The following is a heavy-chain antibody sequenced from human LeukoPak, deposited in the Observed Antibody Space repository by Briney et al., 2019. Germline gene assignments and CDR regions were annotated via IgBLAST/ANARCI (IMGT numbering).Heavy chain of an antibody. J-gene: IGHJ4*02. CDR1: GYTFTGYY. V-gene: IGHV1-18*04. D-gene: IGHD3-22*01. CDR3: ARHYYDSSGYHHFDY. Sequence: ASVKVSCKASGYTFTGYYMHWVRQAPGQGLEWMGWISAYNGNTNYAQKLQGRVTMTTDTSTSTAYMELRSLRSDDTAVYYCARHYYDSSGYHHFDYWGQGTLVTVSS. CDR2: ISAYNGNT.